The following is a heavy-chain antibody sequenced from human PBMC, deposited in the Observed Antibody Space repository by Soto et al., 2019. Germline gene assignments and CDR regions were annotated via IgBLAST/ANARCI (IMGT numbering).Heavy chain of an antibody. Sequence: GESLEISCKGSGYSFTTYWIAWVRQRPGKGLEWIGVIYPGDSDTRYSPSFQGQVTISADRSITTAYLQWSSLKASDTAVYYCARHEPLYYNFYGMDVWGQGTTVTVSS. V-gene: IGHV5-51*01. CDR1: GYSFTTYW. CDR2: IYPGDSDT. CDR3: ARHEPLYYNFYGMDV. J-gene: IGHJ6*02.